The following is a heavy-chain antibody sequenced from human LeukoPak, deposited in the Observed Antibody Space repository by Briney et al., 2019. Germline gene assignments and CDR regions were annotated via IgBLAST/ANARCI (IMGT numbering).Heavy chain of an antibody. D-gene: IGHD3-9*01. CDR1: GFTFSSYG. Sequence: PGGSLRLSCAASGFTFSSYGMHWVRQAPGKGLEWVAVISYDGSNKYYADSVKGRFTISRDNSKNTLYLQMNSLRAEDTAVYYCAKDSSLRYFDRGSSPDYWGQGTLVTVSS. J-gene: IGHJ4*02. CDR2: ISYDGSNK. V-gene: IGHV3-30*18. CDR3: AKDSSLRYFDRGSSPDY.